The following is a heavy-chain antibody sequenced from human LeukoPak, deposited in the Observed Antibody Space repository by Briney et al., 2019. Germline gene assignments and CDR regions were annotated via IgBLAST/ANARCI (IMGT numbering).Heavy chain of an antibody. J-gene: IGHJ5*02. Sequence: GGSLRLSCAASGFTFSNYGMNWVRQAPGKGLEWVSALSSSGGSTYYADSVKGRFTISRDNSKNTLYLQMNSLRAEDTAVYYCARDREYSSGWYNWFDPWGQGTLVTVSS. CDR2: LSSSGGST. D-gene: IGHD6-19*01. V-gene: IGHV3-23*01. CDR1: GFTFSNYG. CDR3: ARDREYSSGWYNWFDP.